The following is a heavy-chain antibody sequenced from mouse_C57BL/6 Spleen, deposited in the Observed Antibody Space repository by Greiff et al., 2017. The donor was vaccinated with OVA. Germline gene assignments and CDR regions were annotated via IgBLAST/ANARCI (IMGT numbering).Heavy chain of an antibody. CDR1: GYTFTSYW. CDR3: AREGSKGAAMDY. Sequence: QVQLQQPGAELVRPGSSVKLSCKASGYTFTSYWMHWVKQRPIQGLEWIGNIDPSDSETHYNQKFKDKATLTVDKSSSTAYMPLSSLTSEDSAVYYCAREGSKGAAMDYWGQGTSVTVSS. V-gene: IGHV1-52*01. D-gene: IGHD2-5*01. CDR2: IDPSDSET. J-gene: IGHJ4*01.